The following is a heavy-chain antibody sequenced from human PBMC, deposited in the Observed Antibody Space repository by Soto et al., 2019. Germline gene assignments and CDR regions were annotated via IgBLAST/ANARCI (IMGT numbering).Heavy chain of an antibody. CDR2: ISSSGSTI. V-gene: IGHV3-11*01. Sequence: GGSLRLSCAASGFTFSDYYMSWIRQAPGKGLEWVSYISSSGSTIYYADSVKGRFTISRDNAKNSLYLQMNSLRAEDTAVYYCNDLYYYYGMDVWGQGTTVTVSS. CDR1: GFTFSDYY. CDR3: NDLYYYYGMDV. J-gene: IGHJ6*02.